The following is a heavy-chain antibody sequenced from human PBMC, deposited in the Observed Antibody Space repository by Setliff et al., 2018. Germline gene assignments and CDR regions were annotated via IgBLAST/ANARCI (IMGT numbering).Heavy chain of an antibody. CDR1: GYFISSGYY. CDR2: IYHSGST. V-gene: IGHV4-38-2*01. Sequence: SETLSLTCAVSGYFISSGYYWGWIRQPPGKGLEWVGSIYHSGSTYYNPSLKSRVTISVDTSKKQFSLKLSSVTAADTAVYYCARRHCSGGSCYSLNYFDYWGQGTLVTV. CDR3: ARRHCSGGSCYSLNYFDY. J-gene: IGHJ4*02. D-gene: IGHD2-15*01.